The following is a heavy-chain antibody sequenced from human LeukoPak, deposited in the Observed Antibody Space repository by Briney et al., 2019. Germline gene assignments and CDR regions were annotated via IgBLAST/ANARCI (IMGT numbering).Heavy chain of an antibody. V-gene: IGHV4-4*08. D-gene: IGHD2-2*01. CDR3: ARGAPAAISPFDY. CDR1: GGSISSYY. Sequence: SETLSLTCTVSGGSISSYYWSWIRQPPGKGLEWIGYIYTSGSTNYNPSLKSRVTMSVDTSKNQFSLKLSSVTATDTAVYYCARGAPAAISPFDYWGQGTLVTVSS. CDR2: IYTSGST. J-gene: IGHJ4*02.